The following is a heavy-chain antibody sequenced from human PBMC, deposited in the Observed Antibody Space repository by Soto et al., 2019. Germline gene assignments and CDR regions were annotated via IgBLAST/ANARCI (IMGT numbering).Heavy chain of an antibody. J-gene: IGHJ4*02. CDR1: GFTFSSYS. CDR2: ISSSSTYI. CDR3: ARYNWNDAGY. Sequence: GGSLRLSCAASGFTFSSYSMNWVRQAPGKGLEWVSSISSSSTYIYYADSVKGRFTISRDNAKNSLYLQMNSLRAEDTAVYYCARYNWNDAGYWGQGTLVTVSS. D-gene: IGHD1-20*01. V-gene: IGHV3-21*01.